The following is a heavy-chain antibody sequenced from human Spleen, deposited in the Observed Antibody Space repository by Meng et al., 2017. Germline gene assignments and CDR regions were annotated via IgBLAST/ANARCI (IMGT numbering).Heavy chain of an antibody. CDR3: ARDLGGYCSGGSCYSNWFDP. V-gene: IGHV3-33*01. Sequence: GGSLRLSCAASGFTFSSYGMHWVRQAPGKGLEWVAVIWYDGSNKYYADSVKGRFTISRDNSKNTLYLQMNSLRAEDTAVYYCARDLGGYCSGGSCYSNWFDPWAQGTLVTVSS. CDR2: IWYDGSNK. J-gene: IGHJ5*02. D-gene: IGHD2-15*01. CDR1: GFTFSSYG.